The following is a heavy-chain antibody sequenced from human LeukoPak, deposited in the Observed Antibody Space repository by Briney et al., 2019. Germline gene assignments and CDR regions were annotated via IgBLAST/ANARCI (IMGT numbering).Heavy chain of an antibody. D-gene: IGHD6-13*01. J-gene: IGHJ4*02. CDR3: ARADEAAAFDY. CDR2: MNPNSGNT. Sequence: GASVNVSCKASGYTFTSYGISWVRQATGQGLEWMGWMNPNSGNTGYAQKFQGRVTMTRNTSISTAYMELSSLRSEDTAVYYCARADEAAAFDYWGQGTLVTVPS. V-gene: IGHV1-8*02. CDR1: GYTFTSYG.